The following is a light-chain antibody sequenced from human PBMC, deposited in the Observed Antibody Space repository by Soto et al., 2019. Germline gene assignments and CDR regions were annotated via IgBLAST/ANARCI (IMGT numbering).Light chain of an antibody. CDR2: EVF. J-gene: IGKJ4*01. V-gene: IGKV3-15*01. CDR1: QSVNSH. Sequence: EIVMTQTPATLSVSPGDGATLSCRASQSVNSHLAWYQQKPGQAPRLLIYEVFTGATGIPARFSGSGSGTEFTLTISSLQSEDSAVYYCQQYSSWSPLTFGGGTKVEI. CDR3: QQYSSWSPLT.